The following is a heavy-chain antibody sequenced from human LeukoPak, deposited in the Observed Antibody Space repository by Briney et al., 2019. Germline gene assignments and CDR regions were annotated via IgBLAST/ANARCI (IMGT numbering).Heavy chain of an antibody. D-gene: IGHD2-15*01. CDR1: GFTFSIYA. CDR3: AADDPAQGFIVVGAFGS. Sequence: PGGSLRLSCAASGFTFSIYATSGVPQAPGKGLEWGSAISGSGGSTSYAAPVKGRFTITRDNSKNTLYLQMDSLRAEDTAAYYCAADDPAQGFIVVGAFGSWGQGTMVTVST. CDR2: ISGSGGST. V-gene: IGHV3-23*01. J-gene: IGHJ3*02.